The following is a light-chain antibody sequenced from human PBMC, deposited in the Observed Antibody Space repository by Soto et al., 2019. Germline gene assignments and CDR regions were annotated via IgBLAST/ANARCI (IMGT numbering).Light chain of an antibody. CDR2: LGS. V-gene: IGKV2-28*01. CDR3: MQALQTPPT. Sequence: IVMTQSPLSLPVIPGEPASISCRSSQSLLHSNGYNYLDWYLQKPGQSPQLLIYLGSNRASGVPDRFSGSGSGTDFTLRISRVEAEDVGVYYCMQALQTPPTFGQGTKVDIK. CDR1: QSLLHSNGYNY. J-gene: IGKJ1*01.